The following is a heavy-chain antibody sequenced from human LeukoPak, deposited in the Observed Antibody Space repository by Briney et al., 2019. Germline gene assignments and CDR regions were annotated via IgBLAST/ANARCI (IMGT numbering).Heavy chain of an antibody. Sequence: PGGSLRLSCEASGLAFSSHAMTWVRQAPGKGLEWVSGITNSGGSTYHAESVKGRFTISRDNSKNTLYLQMNSLRAEDTAIYYCATRPPSATYFGVLDYWGQGTLVTVSS. CDR3: ATRPPSATYFGVLDY. J-gene: IGHJ4*02. V-gene: IGHV3-23*01. CDR2: ITNSGGST. CDR1: GLAFSSHA. D-gene: IGHD1-26*01.